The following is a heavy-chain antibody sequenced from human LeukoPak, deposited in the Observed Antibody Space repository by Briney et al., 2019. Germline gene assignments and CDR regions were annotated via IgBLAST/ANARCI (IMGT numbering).Heavy chain of an antibody. V-gene: IGHV4-39*07. J-gene: IGHJ4*02. CDR2: IYYSGST. Sequence: SETLSLTCTVSGGSISSSSYYWGWIRQPPGKGLEWIGSIYYSGSTYYNPSLKSRVTISVDTSKNQFSLKLSSVTAADTAVYYCAREIIAVAGIFDYWGQGTLVTVSS. CDR3: AREIIAVAGIFDY. CDR1: GGSISSSSYY. D-gene: IGHD6-19*01.